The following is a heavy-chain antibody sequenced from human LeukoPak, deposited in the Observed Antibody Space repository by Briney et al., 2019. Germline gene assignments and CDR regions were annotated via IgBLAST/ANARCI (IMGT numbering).Heavy chain of an antibody. V-gene: IGHV3-33*01. Sequence: PGRALILSCAASGFTFSNDGMHWVRQAPAKGLEWVEVIWYDGSNKYYADSVKGRFSMSRDNSKNTLYLQMNSLRAADTAVYYCARDSGSGYYHFDYWGQGTLVTVSS. CDR2: IWYDGSNK. CDR1: GFTFSNDG. CDR3: ARDSGSGYYHFDY. J-gene: IGHJ4*02. D-gene: IGHD3-22*01.